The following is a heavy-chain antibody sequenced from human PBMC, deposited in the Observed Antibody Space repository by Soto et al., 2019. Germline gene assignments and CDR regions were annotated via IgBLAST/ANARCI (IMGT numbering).Heavy chain of an antibody. D-gene: IGHD3-22*01. CDR3: ARVYYYDSSGQPAFDI. Sequence: PPETLSLTCTVSDGSISSYYWSCIGPTTRKGMGWIGYIYYSGSTNYNPSLKSRVTISVDTSKHQFSLKLSSVTPADTAVYYCARVYYYDSSGQPAFDIWGQGTMV. J-gene: IGHJ3*02. CDR1: DGSISSYY. CDR2: IYYSGST. V-gene: IGHV4-59*01.